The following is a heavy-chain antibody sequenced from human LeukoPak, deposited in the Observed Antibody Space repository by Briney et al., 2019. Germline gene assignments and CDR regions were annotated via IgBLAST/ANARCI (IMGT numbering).Heavy chain of an antibody. J-gene: IGHJ6*02. CDR2: INPNSGGT. Sequence: ASVKVSCKASGYTFTGYYMHWVRQAPGQGLEWMGWINPNSGGTNYAQKFQGWVTMTRDTSISTAYMELSSLRSGDTAVYYCARESYYDSSGYYYVHYYYGMDVWGQGTTVTVSS. V-gene: IGHV1-2*04. D-gene: IGHD3-22*01. CDR3: ARESYYDSSGYYYVHYYYGMDV. CDR1: GYTFTGYY.